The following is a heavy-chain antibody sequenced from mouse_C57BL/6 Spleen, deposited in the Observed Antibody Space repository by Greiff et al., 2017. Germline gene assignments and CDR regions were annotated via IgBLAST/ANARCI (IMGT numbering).Heavy chain of an antibody. J-gene: IGHJ2*01. CDR3: TRKGMRAYFDY. V-gene: IGHV1-15*01. CDR2: IDPETGGT. CDR1: GYTFTDYE. D-gene: IGHD2-10*02. Sequence: VKLQQSGAELVRPGASVTLSCKASGYTFTDYEMHWVKQTPVHGLEWIGAIDPETGGTAYNQKFKGKAILTADKSSSTAYMELRSLTSEDSAVYYCTRKGMRAYFDYWGQGTTLTVSS.